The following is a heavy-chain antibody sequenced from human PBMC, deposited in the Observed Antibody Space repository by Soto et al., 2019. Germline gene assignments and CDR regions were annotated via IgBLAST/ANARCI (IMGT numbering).Heavy chain of an antibody. CDR1: GFTFNDYG. Sequence: QVQLVESGGGVVQPGRSLRLSCAASGFTFNDYGMQWVRQAPGKGLEWVAVIWYDATNKNYADSVKGRFTISRDNSKNTLYLQMNSLRAEDTAVYYCARDRIAVPEVPPGYWGQGTLVTVSS. D-gene: IGHD6-19*01. J-gene: IGHJ4*02. CDR3: ARDRIAVPEVPPGY. CDR2: IWYDATNK. V-gene: IGHV3-33*01.